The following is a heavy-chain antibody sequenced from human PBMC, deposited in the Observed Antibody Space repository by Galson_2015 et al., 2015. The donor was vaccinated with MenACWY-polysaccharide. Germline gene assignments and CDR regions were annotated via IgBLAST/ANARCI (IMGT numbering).Heavy chain of an antibody. CDR1: GFNFSILV. D-gene: IGHD1-26*01. CDR2: ISPGSETA. V-gene: IGHV3-23*01. CDR3: VKGGWADN. Sequence: SLRLSCAASGFNFSILVMTWVRQGPGKGLEWVSAISPGSETAYYSDSAKGRFTISRDNSKDTLHLQMDSLRAEDTAVYYCVKGGWADNWGQ. J-gene: IGHJ4*02.